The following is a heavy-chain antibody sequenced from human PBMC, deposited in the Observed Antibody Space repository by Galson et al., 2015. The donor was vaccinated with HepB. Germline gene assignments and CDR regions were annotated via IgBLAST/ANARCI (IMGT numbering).Heavy chain of an antibody. D-gene: IGHD2-15*01. CDR2: IIASGGTT. CDR3: ARPLYCSGGSCSDY. J-gene: IGHJ4*02. V-gene: IGHV3-23*01. CDR1: GFPFSSYA. Sequence: SLRLSCAASGFPFSSYAMNWVRQAPGKGLEWVSSIIASGGTTYYVDSVKGRFTISRDNSRNTQYLQMNSLRAEDTAVYYCARPLYCSGGSCSDYWGQGTLVTVSS.